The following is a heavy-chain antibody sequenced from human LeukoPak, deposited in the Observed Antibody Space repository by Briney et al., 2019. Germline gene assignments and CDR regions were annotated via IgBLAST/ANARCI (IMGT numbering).Heavy chain of an antibody. CDR1: GFTFSSYS. J-gene: IGHJ4*02. V-gene: IGHV3-48*01. Sequence: SGGSLRLSCAASGFTFSSYSMNWVRQAPGKGLEWISYINSDSSAIYYADSLKGRFTISRDNAKNSLYLQMNSLRVEDSAVYYCTSHPLGDSGMDWGQGTLVTVSS. CDR2: INSDSSAI. D-gene: IGHD3-10*01. CDR3: TSHPLGDSGMD.